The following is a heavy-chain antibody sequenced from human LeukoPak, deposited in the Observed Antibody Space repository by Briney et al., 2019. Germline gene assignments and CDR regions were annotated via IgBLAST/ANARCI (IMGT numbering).Heavy chain of an antibody. CDR1: GYTFTGYY. Sequence: ASVKVSFMASGYTFTGYYMHWVRQAPGQALEWMGCINPNRGGTNYAQKSQGRVTMTREKSISTAYMKMTRLTSDDTAVYYCARGGQSIAVRPMDYWGQGTLVTVST. CDR2: INPNRGGT. V-gene: IGHV1-2*02. J-gene: IGHJ4*02. D-gene: IGHD6-6*01. CDR3: ARGGQSIAVRPMDY.